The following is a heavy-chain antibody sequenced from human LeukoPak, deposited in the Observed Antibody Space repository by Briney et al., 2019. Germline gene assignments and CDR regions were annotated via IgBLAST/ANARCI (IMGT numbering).Heavy chain of an antibody. J-gene: IGHJ4*02. D-gene: IGHD6-25*01. Sequence: ASVTVSCKASGYTFTGYDMHWVRQAPGQGIEWMGWINPNSGGTNYAQKFQGRGTMTRDKTISTAYMELSRLRSDDTAVYYCATACIVADHELDYWGQGTLVTVSS. V-gene: IGHV1-2*02. CDR1: GYTFTGYD. CDR3: ATACIVADHELDY. CDR2: INPNSGGT.